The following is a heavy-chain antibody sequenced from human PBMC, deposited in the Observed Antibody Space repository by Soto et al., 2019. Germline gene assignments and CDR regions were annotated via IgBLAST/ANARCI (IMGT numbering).Heavy chain of an antibody. CDR2: IYSGGST. J-gene: IGHJ6*03. Sequence: GGSLRLSCAASGFTVSSNYMSWVRQAPGKGLEWVSVIYSGGSTYYADSVKGRFTISRDNSKNTLYLQMNSLRAEDTAVYYCATETVPWGYYYMDVWGKGTTVTVSS. CDR1: GFTVSSNY. D-gene: IGHD3-16*01. CDR3: ATETVPWGYYYMDV. V-gene: IGHV3-66*01.